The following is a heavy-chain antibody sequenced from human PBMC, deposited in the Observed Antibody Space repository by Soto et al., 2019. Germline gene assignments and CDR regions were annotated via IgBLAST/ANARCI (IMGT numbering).Heavy chain of an antibody. Sequence: GGSLRLSCAASGFTFSDYYMSWIRQAPGKGLEWVSYISSSSSYTNYADSVKGRFTISRDNAKNSLYLQMNSLRAEDTAVYYCARDRVLNHSSGWSRSPGRYGMDVWGQGTTVTVSS. V-gene: IGHV3-11*05. CDR1: GFTFSDYY. CDR2: ISSSSSYT. CDR3: ARDRVLNHSSGWSRSPGRYGMDV. D-gene: IGHD6-19*01. J-gene: IGHJ6*02.